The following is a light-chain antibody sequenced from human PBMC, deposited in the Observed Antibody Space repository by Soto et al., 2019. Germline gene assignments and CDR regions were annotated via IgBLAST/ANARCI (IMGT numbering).Light chain of an antibody. V-gene: IGKV1-6*01. CDR2: AAF. CDR1: QGIRND. J-gene: IGKJ1*01. CDR3: LQHFNFSWT. Sequence: AIQMTQSPSSLSASVGDRVTITCRASQGIRNDLGWYQKKPGKAPKLLIFAAFNLQSGVPSRFSGGGPGTDFTLTISSLQPEDFATYYCLQHFNFSWTFGQGTKVDIK.